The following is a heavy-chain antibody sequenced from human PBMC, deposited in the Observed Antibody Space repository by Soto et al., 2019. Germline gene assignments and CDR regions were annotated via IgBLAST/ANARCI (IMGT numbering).Heavy chain of an antibody. CDR1: GFTFSSYW. V-gene: IGHV3-74*01. J-gene: IGHJ3*02. D-gene: IGHD2-2*01. Sequence: EVQLVETGGALVQPGGSLRLSCAASGFTFSSYWMHWVRQAPGKGLVWVSRINSDGSSTSYADSVKGRLTISRDNAKNTLYLQMSSLRAEDTAVYYCARPYQLLSTFDIWGQGTMVTVSS. CDR2: INSDGSST. CDR3: ARPYQLLSTFDI.